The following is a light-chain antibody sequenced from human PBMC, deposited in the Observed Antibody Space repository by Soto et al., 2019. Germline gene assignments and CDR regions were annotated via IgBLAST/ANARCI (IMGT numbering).Light chain of an antibody. CDR3: AAWDDSLNGPV. CDR1: SSNIGGYT. Sequence: QSVLTQPPSASGTPGQRVTISCSGSSSNIGGYTVNWYQQLPGTAPKLLIYSNNQRPSGVPDRFSGSKSGTSAPLAISGLQSEDEADYYCAAWDDSLNGPVFGGGTKLTVL. V-gene: IGLV1-44*01. J-gene: IGLJ3*02. CDR2: SNN.